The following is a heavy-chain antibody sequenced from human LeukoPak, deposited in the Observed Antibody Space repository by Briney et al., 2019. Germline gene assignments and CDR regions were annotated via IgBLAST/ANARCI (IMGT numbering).Heavy chain of an antibody. CDR1: GFTFSSYG. CDR2: IRFDGSNK. CDR3: AEDRNVVVVAATADY. V-gene: IGHV3-30*02. J-gene: IGHJ4*02. D-gene: IGHD2-15*01. Sequence: GESLRLSCGASGFTFSSYGMHWVRQAPGQGLAGVAFIRFDGSNKYYADSVKGRFTISRDNSKNKLYLQMNSLRAEDTAVYYCAEDRNVVVVAATADYWGQGTLVTVSS.